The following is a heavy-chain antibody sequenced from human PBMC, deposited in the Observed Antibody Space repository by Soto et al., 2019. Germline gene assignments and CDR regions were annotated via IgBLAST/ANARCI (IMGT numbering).Heavy chain of an antibody. V-gene: IGHV1-18*01. Sequence: QVQLVQSGAEVKKPGASVKVSCKASGYTFTSYGISWVRQAPGQGLEGMGWISAYNGNTNYAQKLQGRVTMTTDTSTSTAYMELRSLRSDDTAVYYCARDRAFRAAVRPGGMDVWGQGTTVTVSS. CDR1: GYTFTSYG. CDR2: ISAYNGNT. CDR3: ARDRAFRAAVRPGGMDV. D-gene: IGHD6-13*01. J-gene: IGHJ6*02.